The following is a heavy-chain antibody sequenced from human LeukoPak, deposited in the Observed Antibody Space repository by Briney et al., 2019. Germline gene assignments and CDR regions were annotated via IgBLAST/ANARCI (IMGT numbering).Heavy chain of an antibody. J-gene: IGHJ4*02. V-gene: IGHV1-69*05. D-gene: IGHD1-26*01. CDR3: AVVGATHLVY. Sequence: SVKVSCKASGGTFSSYAIIWVRQAPGQGLEWMGGIIPIFGTANYAQKFQGRVAITTDESTSTAYMELSSLRSEDTAVYYCAVVGATHLVYWGQGTLVTVSS. CDR1: GGTFSSYA. CDR2: IIPIFGTA.